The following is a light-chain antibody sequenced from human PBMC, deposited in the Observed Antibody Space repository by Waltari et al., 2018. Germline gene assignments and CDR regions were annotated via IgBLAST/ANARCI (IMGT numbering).Light chain of an antibody. J-gene: IGLJ3*02. V-gene: IGLV1-47*01. Sequence: QSVLTQPPSASGTPGQRVTISCSGRSSNIGSNYVYWYQHVPGAAPKLLIYRNNQRPSGVPDRFSGSESGTSASLAISGLRSEDEADYYCAAWDDSLSRWLLGGGTKLTVL. CDR1: SSNIGSNY. CDR2: RNN. CDR3: AAWDDSLSRWL.